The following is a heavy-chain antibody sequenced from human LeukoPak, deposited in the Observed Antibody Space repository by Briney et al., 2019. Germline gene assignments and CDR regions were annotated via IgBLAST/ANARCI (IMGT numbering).Heavy chain of an antibody. J-gene: IGHJ4*02. Sequence: GGSLRLSCAASGFTFSSYGMHWVRQAPGKGLEWVSAISGSGGSTYYADSVKGRFTISRDNSKNTLYLQMNSLRAEDTAVYYCAKELGGNSLYYFDYWGQGTLVTVSS. D-gene: IGHD4-23*01. CDR1: GFTFSSYG. CDR3: AKELGGNSLYYFDY. V-gene: IGHV3-23*01. CDR2: ISGSGGST.